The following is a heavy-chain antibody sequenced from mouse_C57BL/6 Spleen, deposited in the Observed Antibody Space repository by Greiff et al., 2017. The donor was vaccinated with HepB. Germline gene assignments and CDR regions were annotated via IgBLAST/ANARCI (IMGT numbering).Heavy chain of an antibody. CDR1: GYTFTDYN. J-gene: IGHJ3*01. Sequence: EVQLQQSGPELVKPGASVKITCKASGYTFTDYNMDWVKQSNGKSLEWIGDINPNNGGTIYNQKFKGKATLTVDKSSSTAYMELRSLTSEDTAVYYCARVHNYVGFAYWGQGTLVTVSA. CDR3: ARVHNYVGFAY. V-gene: IGHV1-18*01. D-gene: IGHD6-1*01. CDR2: INPNNGGT.